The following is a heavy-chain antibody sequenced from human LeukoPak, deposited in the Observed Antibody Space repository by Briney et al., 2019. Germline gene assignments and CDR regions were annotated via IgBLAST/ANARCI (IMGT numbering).Heavy chain of an antibody. J-gene: IGHJ1*01. CDR3: AKDDDWGRYKH. V-gene: IGHV3-23*01. Sequence: GGSLRLSCAGSGFSFSSYAMNWLRQAPGKGLEWVSAISGSGGGSTYYTDSVKGRFTISRDNSKNTQSLQMNSLRAEDTAVYYCAKDDDWGRYKHWGQGTLVTVSS. CDR1: GFSFSSYA. D-gene: IGHD3-16*01. CDR2: ISGSGGGST.